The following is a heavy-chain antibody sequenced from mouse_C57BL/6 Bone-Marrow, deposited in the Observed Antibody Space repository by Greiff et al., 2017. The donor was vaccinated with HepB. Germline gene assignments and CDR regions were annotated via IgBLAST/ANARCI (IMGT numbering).Heavy chain of an antibody. D-gene: IGHD1-1*01. CDR3: ARWHYGSSYFYYAMDY. CDR1: GYTFTSYW. Sequence: QVQLKQPGAELVKPGASVKLSCKASGYTFTSYWMHWVKQRPGQGLEWIGMIHPNSGSTNYNEKFKSKATLTVDKSSSTAYMQLSSLTSEDSAVYYSARWHYGSSYFYYAMDYWGQGTSVTVSS. V-gene: IGHV1-64*01. CDR2: IHPNSGST. J-gene: IGHJ4*01.